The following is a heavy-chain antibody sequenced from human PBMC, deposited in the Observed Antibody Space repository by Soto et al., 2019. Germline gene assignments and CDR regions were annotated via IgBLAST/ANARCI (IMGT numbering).Heavy chain of an antibody. CDR1: GFTFSSYA. CDR3: ARGLSITPLTYYSRKNFDY. V-gene: IGHV3-30-3*01. D-gene: IGHD1-26*01. Sequence: QVQLVESGGGVVQPGRSLRLSCAASGFTFSSYAMHWVRQAPGKGLEWVAVISYDGSNKYYADSVKGRFTISRDNSKNTLYRQMNSLRAEYTAVYYCARGLSITPLTYYSRKNFDYWGQGTLVTVSS. CDR2: ISYDGSNK. J-gene: IGHJ4*02.